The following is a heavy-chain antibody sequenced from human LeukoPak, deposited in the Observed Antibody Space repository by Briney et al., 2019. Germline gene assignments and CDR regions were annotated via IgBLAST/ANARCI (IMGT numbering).Heavy chain of an antibody. CDR1: GFTFGDYA. J-gene: IGHJ4*02. Sequence: PGGSLRLSCTASGFTFGDYAMSWFRQAPGKGLEWVGFIRSKAYGGTTENAASVKGRVTISRDDSKSIAYLQMNSLKTEDTAVYYCTRDLRRGGYTTDYWGQGTLVTVSS. CDR2: IRSKAYGGTT. CDR3: TRDLRRGGYTTDY. V-gene: IGHV3-49*03. D-gene: IGHD5-24*01.